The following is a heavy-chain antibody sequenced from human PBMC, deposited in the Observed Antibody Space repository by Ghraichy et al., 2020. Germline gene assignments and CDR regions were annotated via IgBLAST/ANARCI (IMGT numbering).Heavy chain of an antibody. D-gene: IGHD3-16*01. CDR2: TYYRSKWYN. V-gene: IGHV6-1*01. CDR1: GDSVSSNSAA. J-gene: IGHJ6*02. Sequence: SETLSLTCAISGDSVSSNSAAWNWIRQSPSRGLEWLGRTYYRSKWYNDYAVSVKSRITINPDTSKNQFSLQLNSVTPEDTAVYYCAREILPQAPFGYYYYGMDVWAPETTVTVSS. CDR3: AREILPQAPFGYYYYGMDV.